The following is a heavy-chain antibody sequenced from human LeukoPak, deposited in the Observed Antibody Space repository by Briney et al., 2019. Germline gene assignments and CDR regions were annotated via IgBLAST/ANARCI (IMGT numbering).Heavy chain of an antibody. CDR1: GGSISSYY. Sequence: PSETLSLTCTVSGGSISSYYWSWIRQPAGKGLEWIGRIYTSGSTNYNPSLKSRVTISVDTSKNQFSLKLSSVTAADTAVYYCARATYHYDSSGYPEYFDLWGRGTLVTVSS. CDR2: IYTSGST. V-gene: IGHV4-4*07. J-gene: IGHJ2*01. D-gene: IGHD3-22*01. CDR3: ARATYHYDSSGYPEYFDL.